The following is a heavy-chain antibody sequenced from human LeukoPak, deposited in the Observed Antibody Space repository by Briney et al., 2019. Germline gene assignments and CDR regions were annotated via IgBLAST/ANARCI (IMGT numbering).Heavy chain of an antibody. CDR3: ARPYPRLDDAFDI. J-gene: IGHJ3*02. D-gene: IGHD3-16*01. Sequence: ASVKVSCKASGYTFTSYDNNWVRQATGQGLEWMGWMNPNSGNTGYAQKFQGRVTMTRNTSISTAYMELSSLRSEDTAVYYCARPYPRLDDAFDIWGQGTMVTVSS. CDR1: GYTFTSYD. CDR2: MNPNSGNT. V-gene: IGHV1-8*01.